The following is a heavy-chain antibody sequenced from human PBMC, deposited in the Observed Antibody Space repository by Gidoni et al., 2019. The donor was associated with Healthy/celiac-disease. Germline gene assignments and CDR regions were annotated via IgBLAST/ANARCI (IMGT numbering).Heavy chain of an antibody. CDR1: GGSFSGYY. Sequence: QVQLQQWGAGLLKPSETLSLTCAVYGGSFSGYYWSWIRQPPGKGLEWIGEINHSGSTNYNPSLKSRVTISVDTSKNQFSLKLSSVTAADTAVYYCARDTRRGVIGWGQGTLVTVST. CDR3: ARDTRRGVIG. J-gene: IGHJ4*02. V-gene: IGHV4-34*01. CDR2: INHSGST. D-gene: IGHD3-10*01.